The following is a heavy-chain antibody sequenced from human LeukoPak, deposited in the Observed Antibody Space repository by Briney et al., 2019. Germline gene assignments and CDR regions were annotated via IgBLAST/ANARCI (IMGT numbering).Heavy chain of an antibody. CDR3: ARDRGYSYGYDY. CDR1: GFTFSSYS. V-gene: IGHV3-21*01. CDR2: ISSSSSYI. J-gene: IGHJ4*02. D-gene: IGHD5-18*01. Sequence: GSLRLSCAACGFTFSSYSMNWIRQAPGKGLEWVSSISSSSSYIHYADSVKGRFTISRDNAKNSLYLQMNSLRADDTAVYYCARDRGYSYGYDYWGQGTLVTVSS.